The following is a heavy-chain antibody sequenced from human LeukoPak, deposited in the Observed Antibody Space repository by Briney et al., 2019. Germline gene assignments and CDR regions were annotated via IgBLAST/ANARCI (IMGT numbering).Heavy chain of an antibody. D-gene: IGHD5-24*01. CDR1: GGTFSSYA. CDR2: IIPIFGTA. Sequence: SVKVSCKASGGTFSSYAISWVRQAPGQGLEWMGGIIPIFGTANYAQKFRGRVTITTDESTSTAYMELSSLRSEDTAVYYCARVRRDGYNFEYRGAFDIWGQGTMVTVSS. CDR3: ARVRRDGYNFEYRGAFDI. J-gene: IGHJ3*02. V-gene: IGHV1-69*05.